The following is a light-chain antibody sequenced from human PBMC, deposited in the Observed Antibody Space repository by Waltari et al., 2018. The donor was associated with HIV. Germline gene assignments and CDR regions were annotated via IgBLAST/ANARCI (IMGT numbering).Light chain of an antibody. CDR3: SSFTSNSTLV. CDR2: EVS. CDR1: SSDVGGYNY. J-gene: IGLJ1*01. Sequence: QSALTQPASVSGSPGQSITISCTGTSSDVGGYNYVSWYQQHPGKAPKLMIYEVSNRPSWVSNRFSGSKSGNTASLTISGLQAEDEADYYCSSFTSNSTLVFGTGTKVTVL. V-gene: IGLV2-14*01.